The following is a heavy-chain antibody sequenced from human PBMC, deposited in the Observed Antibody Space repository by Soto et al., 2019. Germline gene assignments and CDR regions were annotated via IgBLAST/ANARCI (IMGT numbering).Heavy chain of an antibody. V-gene: IGHV1-18*01. CDR3: AREGLLLLPDY. J-gene: IGHJ4*02. CDR1: GYTFTNND. D-gene: IGHD3-22*01. CDR2: ISPYSGKT. Sequence: VASVKVSCQASGYTFTNNDVCWVRQTPGQGLEWMGWISPYSGKTNYARKFQGRVTMTSDTSTSTVYMDLRSLTSDDTAVYYCAREGLLLLPDYWGQGTLVTVSS.